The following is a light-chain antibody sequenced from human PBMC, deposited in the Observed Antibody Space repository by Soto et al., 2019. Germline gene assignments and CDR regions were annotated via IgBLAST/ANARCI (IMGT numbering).Light chain of an antibody. CDR1: SSDFGGYNY. J-gene: IGLJ1*01. CDR2: DVS. CDR3: SSYTSSSINYV. V-gene: IGLV2-14*01. Sequence: QSALTQPASVSGSPGQSITISCTGTSSDFGGYNYVSWYQQHPGKAPKLMIYDVSNRPSGASNRFSGSKSGNTASLTISGLQAEDEADYYCSSYTSSSINYVFGTGTKVTVL.